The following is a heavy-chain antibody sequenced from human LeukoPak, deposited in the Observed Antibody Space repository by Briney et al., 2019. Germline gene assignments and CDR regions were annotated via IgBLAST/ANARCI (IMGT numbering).Heavy chain of an antibody. V-gene: IGHV3-23*01. CDR1: RFAFLNYA. Sequence: QSGGSLRLSCAASRFAFLNYAMTRIRQAPERGLEWVSSISVDGGDIKYTDSAKGRFTISRDNSKGTLYLQMDSLRVEDTAVYYCGKDPNGNFIGAFDFWGQGTMVTVSS. CDR3: GKDPNGNFIGAFDF. D-gene: IGHD4-23*01. CDR2: ISVDGGDI. J-gene: IGHJ3*01.